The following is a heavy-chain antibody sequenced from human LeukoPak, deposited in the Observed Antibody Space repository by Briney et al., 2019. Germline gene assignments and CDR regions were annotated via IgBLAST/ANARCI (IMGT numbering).Heavy chain of an antibody. CDR3: TRGFAAD. CDR1: GFTFSSYS. D-gene: IGHD3-3*01. Sequence: GGSLRLSCAASGFTFSSYSMNWVRQAPGKGLEWVGFVRTKADGGTTEYAASMTGRFTISRDDSKFIAHLQMDTLQIEDTAVYYCTRGFAADWGQGALVTVSS. CDR2: VRTKADGGTT. V-gene: IGHV3-49*04. J-gene: IGHJ4*02.